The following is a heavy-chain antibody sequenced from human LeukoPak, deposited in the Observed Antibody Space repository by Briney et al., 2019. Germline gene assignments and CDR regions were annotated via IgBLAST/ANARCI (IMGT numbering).Heavy chain of an antibody. CDR2: INHSGST. Sequence: SETLSLTCAVYGGSFSGYYWSWIRQPPGKGLEWIGEINHSGSTNYNPSLKSRVTISVDTSKNQFSLKLSSVTAADTAVYYCARDGTDSSGPIFDYWGQGTLVTVSS. CDR1: GGSFSGYY. J-gene: IGHJ4*02. CDR3: ARDGTDSSGPIFDY. V-gene: IGHV4-34*01. D-gene: IGHD6-19*01.